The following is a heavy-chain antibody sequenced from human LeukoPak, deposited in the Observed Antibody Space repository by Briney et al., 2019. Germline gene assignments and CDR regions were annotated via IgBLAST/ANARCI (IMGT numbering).Heavy chain of an antibody. J-gene: IGHJ4*02. CDR2: TGIMSGPI. Sequence: GGSLRLSCAAAGLTFINYAMNGVGQPQGGGLDGVWVTGIMSGPILYGHSGKGRFTISRDNANASVYLQMIRLRAEDPAFSYCPSARGYTSSYSFHYWGQGIRVPV. D-gene: IGHD6-25*01. V-gene: IGHV3-21*01. CDR1: GLTFINYA. CDR3: PSARGYTSSYSFHY.